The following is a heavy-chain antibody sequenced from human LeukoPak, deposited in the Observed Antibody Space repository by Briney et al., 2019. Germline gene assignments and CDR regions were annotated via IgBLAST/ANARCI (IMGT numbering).Heavy chain of an antibody. CDR1: GYTFTGYY. V-gene: IGHV1-2*02. D-gene: IGHD6-19*01. CDR2: INPNSGGT. CDR3: ARGAVPYYYYYMDV. J-gene: IGHJ6*03. Sequence: ASVKVSCKASGYTFTGYYMHWVRQAPGQGLEWMGWINPNSGGTNYAQKFRGRVTMTRDTSISTAYMELSRLRSDDTAVYYCARGAVPYYYYYMDVWGKGTTVTVSS.